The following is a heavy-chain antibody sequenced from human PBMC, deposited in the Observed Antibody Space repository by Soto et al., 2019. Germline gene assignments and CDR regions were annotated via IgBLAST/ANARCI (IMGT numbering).Heavy chain of an antibody. CDR2: VNDRGGST. CDR1: GFTFWNFA. V-gene: IGHV3-23*01. Sequence: EVQLLESGGGLVQPGGSLRLSCSTSGFTFWNFAMAWVRQGPWKGLEWVSTVNDRGGSTYYADSVKGRFTISRDDSENTLHLQMSSLRTDDTAIYYCARWGSGTNFYYHYAMDVWGQGTTVTVSS. D-gene: IGHD3-16*01. J-gene: IGHJ6*02. CDR3: ARWGSGTNFYYHYAMDV.